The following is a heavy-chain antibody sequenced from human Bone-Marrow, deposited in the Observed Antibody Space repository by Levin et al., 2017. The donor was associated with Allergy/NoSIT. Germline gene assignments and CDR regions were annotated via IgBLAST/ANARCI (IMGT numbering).Heavy chain of an antibody. J-gene: IGHJ5*02. D-gene: IGHD1-7*01. CDR1: GFTFSNAW. CDR2: IKSKTDGGTT. CDR3: TTVWTATTKHKMNWFDP. Sequence: PGGSLRLSCAASGFTFSNAWMSWVRQAPGKGLEWVGRIKSKTDGGTTDYAAPVKGRFTISRDDSKNTLYLQMNSLKTEDTAVYYCTTVWTATTKHKMNWFDPWGQGTLVTVSS. V-gene: IGHV3-15*01.